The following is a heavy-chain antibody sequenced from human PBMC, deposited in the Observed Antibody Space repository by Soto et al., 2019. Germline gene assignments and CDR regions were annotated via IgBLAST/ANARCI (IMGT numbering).Heavy chain of an antibody. CDR3: ARDRWQLGIY. CDR2: ISGSGGST. D-gene: IGHD6-6*01. V-gene: IGHV3-23*01. CDR1: GFTFSSYA. Sequence: GGSLRLSCAASGFTFSSYAMSWVRQAPGKGLEWVSAISGSGGSTYYADSVKGRFTISRDNAKNSLYLQMNSLRAEDTAVYYCARDRWQLGIYWGQGTLVTVSS. J-gene: IGHJ4*02.